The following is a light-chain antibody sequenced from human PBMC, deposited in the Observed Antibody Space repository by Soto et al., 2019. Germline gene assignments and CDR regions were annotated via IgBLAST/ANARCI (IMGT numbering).Light chain of an antibody. CDR1: QGIRND. CDR2: AAS. J-gene: IGKJ4*01. CDR3: LQDYNYPLT. Sequence: AIQMTQSPSSLSASVGDRVTITCRASQGIRNDLGWYKQKPGKATKLLIYAASSLQSGVPSRISGRGTGTDFTLTISSLQPEDFATYYCLQDYNYPLTFGGGTKV. V-gene: IGKV1-6*01.